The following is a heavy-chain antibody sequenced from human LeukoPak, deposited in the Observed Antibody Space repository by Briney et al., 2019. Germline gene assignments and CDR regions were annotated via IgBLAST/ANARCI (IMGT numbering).Heavy chain of an antibody. Sequence: PGGSLRLSCAASGFTFSSYAMSWVRQAPGKGLEWVSAISGSGGSTYYADSVKGRFTISRDNSKNTLYLQMNSLRAEDTAVYYCAKTPGIAAAGTRYTWFDPWGQGTLVTVSS. V-gene: IGHV3-23*01. D-gene: IGHD6-13*01. CDR1: GFTFSSYA. CDR3: AKTPGIAAAGTRYTWFDP. CDR2: ISGSGGST. J-gene: IGHJ5*02.